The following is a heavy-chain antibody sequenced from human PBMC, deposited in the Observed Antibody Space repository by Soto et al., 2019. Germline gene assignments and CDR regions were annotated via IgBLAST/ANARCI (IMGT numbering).Heavy chain of an antibody. V-gene: IGHV4-4*02. CDR2: IYHIGHT. J-gene: IGHJ6*02. D-gene: IGHD2-8*01. Sequence: QVQLQASGPGLVKPSGTLSLTCAVSGASISSSNWWSWVRQPPGKGLEWIGEIYHIGHTNYNPSLEGRVTISVDKSLTQLPLRLSSVTAADTAVYYCARRTWGMDVWGQGTTVIVSS. CDR3: ARRTWGMDV. CDR1: GASISSSNW.